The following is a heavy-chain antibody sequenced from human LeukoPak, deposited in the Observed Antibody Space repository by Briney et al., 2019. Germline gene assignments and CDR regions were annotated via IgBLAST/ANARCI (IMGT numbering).Heavy chain of an antibody. V-gene: IGHV3-64*02. D-gene: IGHD3-3*01. CDR3: ARGSYSDYDCWSGYYDY. J-gene: IGHJ4*02. Sequence: PGGSLRLSCAASGFTFSSYAMPWVRQAPGKGLEYVSAISCNGGSIYYADSVKGRFTISRDNSKNTLYLQMSRLRAEDTAVYYCARGSYSDYDCWSGYYDYWGQGPLVTVSS. CDR1: GFTFSSYA. CDR2: ISCNGGSI.